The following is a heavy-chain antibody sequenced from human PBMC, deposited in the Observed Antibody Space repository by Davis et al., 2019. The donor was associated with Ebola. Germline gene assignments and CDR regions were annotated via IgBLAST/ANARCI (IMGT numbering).Heavy chain of an antibody. CDR2: IKQDGSEK. D-gene: IGHD1-14*01. Sequence: PGGSLRLSCAASGFTFSSYWMTWVRQAPGKGLEWVANIKQDGSEKYYVDSVKGRFTISRDNAKNSLYLQMNSLRAEDTAMYYCATRITDPPYYYYGLDVWGQGTTVTVSS. J-gene: IGHJ6*02. V-gene: IGHV3-7*01. CDR1: GFTFSSYW. CDR3: ATRITDPPYYYYGLDV.